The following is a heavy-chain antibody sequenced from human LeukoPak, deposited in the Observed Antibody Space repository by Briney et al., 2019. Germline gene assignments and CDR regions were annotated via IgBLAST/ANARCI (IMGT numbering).Heavy chain of an antibody. CDR3: ARDSSGTYREENFDY. J-gene: IGHJ4*02. CDR2: ISSSSNYT. CDR1: GFTFSDYY. Sequence: GGSLRPSCAASGFTFSDYYMSWIRQAPGKGLEWVSYISSSSNYTNYADSVKGRFTISRDNAKNSLYLQMNSLRAEDTAVYYCARDSSGTYREENFDYWGQGTLVTVSS. V-gene: IGHV3-11*05. D-gene: IGHD1-26*01.